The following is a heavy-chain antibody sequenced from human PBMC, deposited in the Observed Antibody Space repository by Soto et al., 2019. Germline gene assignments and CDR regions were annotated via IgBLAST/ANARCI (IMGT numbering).Heavy chain of an antibody. V-gene: IGHV4-39*01. D-gene: IGHD6-19*01. CDR2: IYYSGST. Sequence: QLQLQESGPGLVKPSETLSLTCTVSGGSISSSSYYWGWIRQPPGKGLQWLGRIYYSGSTYYNPSLKSRVTIAVDTSKNQFSLKLSCVTAADTAVYYCARHWGAVAGTVDYWGQGTLVTVSS. CDR1: GGSISSSSYY. J-gene: IGHJ4*02. CDR3: ARHWGAVAGTVDY.